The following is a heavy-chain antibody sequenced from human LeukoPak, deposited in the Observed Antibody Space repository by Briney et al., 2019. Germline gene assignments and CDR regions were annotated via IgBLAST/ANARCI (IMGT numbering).Heavy chain of an antibody. CDR3: ARDQEGATGGFDY. D-gene: IGHD1-26*01. J-gene: IGHJ4*02. V-gene: IGHV3-30-3*01. CDR1: GFTFSSYA. Sequence: PGGSLRLSCAASGFTFSSYAMHWVRQAPGKGLEWVAVISYDGSNKYYADSVKGRFTISRDNSKNTLYLQMNGLRAEDTAVYYCARDQEGATGGFDYWGQGTLVTVSS. CDR2: ISYDGSNK.